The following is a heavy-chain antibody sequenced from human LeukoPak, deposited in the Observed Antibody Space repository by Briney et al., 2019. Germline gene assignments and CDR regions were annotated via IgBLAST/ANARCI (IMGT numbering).Heavy chain of an antibody. D-gene: IGHD5-24*01. CDR3: ARRSQMATIDFDY. CDR1: GYRFTNYW. CDR2: IYPGDSDT. V-gene: IGHV5-51*01. J-gene: IGHJ4*02. Sequence: GGSLQISCKSSGYRFTNYWIGWVRQLPGKGLEWMGIIYPGDSDTKYSPSFQGQVTISADKSISTAYLQWSSLKASDTAMYYCARRSQMATIDFDYWGQGTLVTVSS.